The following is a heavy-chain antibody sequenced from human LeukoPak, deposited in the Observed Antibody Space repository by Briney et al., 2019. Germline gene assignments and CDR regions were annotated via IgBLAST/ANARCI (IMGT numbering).Heavy chain of an antibody. CDR1: GGSISSYY. CDR3: ARHGGAYGDYWYYFDY. Sequence: SETLSLTCTVPGGSISSYYWNWIRQPPGKGLEWIGYIYYSGSTSYNPSLKSRVTISVDTSKNQFSLKLSSVTAADTAVYYCARHGGAYGDYWYYFDYWGQGTLVTVSS. CDR2: IYYSGST. D-gene: IGHD4-17*01. J-gene: IGHJ4*02. V-gene: IGHV4-59*08.